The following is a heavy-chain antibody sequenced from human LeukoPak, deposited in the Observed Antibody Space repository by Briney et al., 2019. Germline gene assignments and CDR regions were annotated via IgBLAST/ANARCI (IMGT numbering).Heavy chain of an antibody. V-gene: IGHV1-8*02. D-gene: IGHD2-2*01. J-gene: IGHJ6*03. Sequence: VKVSCKASGYTFTGYYMHWVRQAPGQGLEWMGWINPNSGNTGYAQKFQGRVTMTRNTSISTAYMELSSLRSEDTAVYFCARKGPANYYYYYMDVWGKGTTVTVSS. CDR1: GYTFTGYY. CDR3: ARKGPANYYYYYMDV. CDR2: INPNSGNT.